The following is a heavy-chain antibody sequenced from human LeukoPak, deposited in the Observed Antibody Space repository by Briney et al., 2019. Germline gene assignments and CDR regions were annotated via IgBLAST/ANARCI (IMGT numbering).Heavy chain of an antibody. V-gene: IGHV4-34*01. CDR1: GGSFSGYY. Sequence: SETLSLTCAVYGGSFSGYYWTWIRQLPGEGLEWIGEITDRGSTNYNPSLRRRVALSVDTSKSQFSLKVRSVTAADTSVFYCARGRGHSSGWGHYYYSIDVWGQGTTVIVSS. J-gene: IGHJ6*02. D-gene: IGHD6-19*01. CDR3: ARGRGHSSGWGHYYYSIDV. CDR2: ITDRGST.